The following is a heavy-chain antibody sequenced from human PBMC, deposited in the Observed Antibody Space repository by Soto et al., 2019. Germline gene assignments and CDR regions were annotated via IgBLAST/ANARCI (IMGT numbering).Heavy chain of an antibody. J-gene: IGHJ3*01. Sequence: GGSLRLSCAASGFTFSSYAMSWVRQAPAKGLEWVSGISGTGGSTYDADSVKGRFTISRDNSKNTLYLQMNSLRGEDTAIYYCAIERYRCSSTSCSRDGIDAWGQGTMVTVSS. V-gene: IGHV3-23*01. D-gene: IGHD2-2*01. CDR2: ISGTGGST. CDR1: GFTFSSYA. CDR3: AIERYRCSSTSCSRDGIDA.